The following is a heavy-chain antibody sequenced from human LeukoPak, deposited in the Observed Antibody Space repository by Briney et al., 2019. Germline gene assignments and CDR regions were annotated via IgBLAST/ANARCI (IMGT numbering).Heavy chain of an antibody. J-gene: IGHJ4*02. Sequence: ASVKVSCKASGYTFTGYYMHWVRQAPGQGLEWMGWINPNSGGTNYAQKFQGRVTMTRDTSISTAYMELSGLRSDDTAVYYCAREHIVVVPAALDYWGQGALVTVSS. CDR3: AREHIVVVPAALDY. CDR2: INPNSGGT. V-gene: IGHV1-2*02. D-gene: IGHD2-2*01. CDR1: GYTFTGYY.